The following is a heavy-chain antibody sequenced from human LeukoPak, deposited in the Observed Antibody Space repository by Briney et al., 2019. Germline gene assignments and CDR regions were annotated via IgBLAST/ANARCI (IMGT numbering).Heavy chain of an antibody. V-gene: IGHV1-69*13. Sequence: SVKVSCKASGGTFSSYAISWVRQAPGQGLEWLGGIIPIFGTANYAQKFQGRVTITADESTSTAYMELSSLRSEDTAVYYCARPGSELLFNDAFDIWGQGTMVTVSS. CDR2: IIPIFGTA. CDR1: GGTFSSYA. D-gene: IGHD1-26*01. CDR3: ARPGSELLFNDAFDI. J-gene: IGHJ3*02.